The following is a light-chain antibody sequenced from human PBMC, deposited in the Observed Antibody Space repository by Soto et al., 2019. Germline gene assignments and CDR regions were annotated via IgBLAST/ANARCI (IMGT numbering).Light chain of an antibody. CDR3: QQHKSYPVT. V-gene: IGKV1-5*03. CDR1: QTISSW. J-gene: IGKJ4*01. CDR2: KAS. Sequence: DIQMTQSPSTLSASVGDRVTITCRASQTISSWLAWYQQKAGQAPHLLIYKASILGSGVPSRFSGSGSGTEFTLTISSLQPDDFASYYCQQHKSYPVTFGGGTKV.